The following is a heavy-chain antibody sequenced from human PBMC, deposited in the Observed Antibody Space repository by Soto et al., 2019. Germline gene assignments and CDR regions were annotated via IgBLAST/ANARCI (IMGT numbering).Heavy chain of an antibody. D-gene: IGHD3-22*01. CDR3: ARHFVAVVIKGWGY. CDR2: TYYNGKA. Sequence: QLQLQESGPGLVKPSETLSLTCTVSGGSIDRSNYYWDWIRQPPGKGLEWIGTTYYNGKAYYNPSLNSRVTMSVDTSKNQFSLKLISVTAADTAVYYCARHFVAVVIKGWGYWGQGTLVTVSS. J-gene: IGHJ4*02. V-gene: IGHV4-39*01. CDR1: GGSIDRSNYY.